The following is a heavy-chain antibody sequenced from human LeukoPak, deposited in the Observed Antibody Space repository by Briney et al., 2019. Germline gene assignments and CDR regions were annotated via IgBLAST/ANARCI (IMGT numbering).Heavy chain of an antibody. CDR2: IYYSGST. J-gene: IGHJ4*01. D-gene: IGHD5-24*01. V-gene: IGHV4-59*01. CDR1: GGSLSSYY. CDR3: ARGVRREVATTGYFDY. Sequence: SETLSLTCTVSGGSLSSYYWSWIRQPPGKGLEWIGYIYYSGSTNYNPSLKSRVTISVDTSKNQFSLKLSSVTAADTAVDYCARGVRREVATTGYFDYWGQGTGVTVS.